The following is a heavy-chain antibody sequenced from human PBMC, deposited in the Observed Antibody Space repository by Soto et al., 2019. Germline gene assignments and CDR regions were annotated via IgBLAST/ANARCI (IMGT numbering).Heavy chain of an antibody. CDR1: GFTFDYYW. J-gene: IGHJ4*02. Sequence: EVQLVESGGGLVQPGGSLRLSCVASGFTFDYYWMHWVRQAPGEGLMWVSRLQTDGSHPDYADSVKGRFTISRDSAKNTLYLKMNNLIADDTAVYYCARGGDPDYWGQGTLVTVSS. V-gene: IGHV3-74*01. CDR2: LQTDGSHP. D-gene: IGHD2-21*02. CDR3: ARGGDPDY.